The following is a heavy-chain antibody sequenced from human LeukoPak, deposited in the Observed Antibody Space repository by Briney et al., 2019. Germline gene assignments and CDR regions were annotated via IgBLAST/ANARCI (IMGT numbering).Heavy chain of an antibody. Sequence: GGSLRLSCAASGFTFSSYEMNWVRQAPGKGLEWVSYISSSGSTIYYADSVKGRFTISRDNAKNSLYLQMNSLRAEDSAVYYCAELGITMIGGVWGKGTTVTISS. CDR3: AELGITMIGGV. CDR1: GFTFSSYE. J-gene: IGHJ6*04. CDR2: ISSSGSTI. D-gene: IGHD3-10*02. V-gene: IGHV3-48*03.